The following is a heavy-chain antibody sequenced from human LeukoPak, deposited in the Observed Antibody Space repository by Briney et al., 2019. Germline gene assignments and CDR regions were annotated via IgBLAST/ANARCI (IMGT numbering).Heavy chain of an antibody. V-gene: IGHV4-39*01. Sequence: SETLSLTCTVSGASISTTTYYWGWLRQPPGKGLEWIGSMYYSGSTYYNPSLKSRVTISVDTSNNQFSLKLISVTAADTVVYYCARVVSAWYTLDFWGQGTLVTVSS. CDR2: MYYSGST. CDR3: ARVVSAWYTLDF. D-gene: IGHD6-13*01. J-gene: IGHJ4*02. CDR1: GASISTTTYY.